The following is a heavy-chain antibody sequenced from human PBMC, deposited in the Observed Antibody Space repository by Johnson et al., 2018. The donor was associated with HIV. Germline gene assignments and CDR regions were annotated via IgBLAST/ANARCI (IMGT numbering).Heavy chain of an antibody. D-gene: IGHD5-12*01. J-gene: IGHJ3*02. V-gene: IGHV3-66*01. CDR2: FFSGGST. CDR1: GLTVSSNY. CDR3: ARWGRGGYENPGLDI. Sequence: VQLVESGGGLVQPGGSLRLACAASGLTVSSNYMSWVRQAPGKGLAWVSVFFSGGSTGYADSVKGRFTISRDTAKNSLYRQMNSLRVEDTAVYYCARWGRGGYENPGLDIWGKGTMVTVSS.